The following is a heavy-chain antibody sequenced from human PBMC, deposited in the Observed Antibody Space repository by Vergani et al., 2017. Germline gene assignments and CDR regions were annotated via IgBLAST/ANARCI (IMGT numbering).Heavy chain of an antibody. V-gene: IGHV4-59*01. CDR1: GGSISSYY. Sequence: QVQLQESGPGLVKPSETLSLTCTVSGGSISSYYWSWIRQPPGKGLEWFGYIYYSGSTNYNPSLKSRVTIAVDTSKNQFSLKLSSVTAADTAVYYWARIVEGCASTWYYYYCGMDVWGQGTTVTVSS. D-gene: IGHD3-3*01. CDR2: IYYSGST. J-gene: IGHJ6*02. CDR3: ARIVEGCASTWYYYYCGMDV.